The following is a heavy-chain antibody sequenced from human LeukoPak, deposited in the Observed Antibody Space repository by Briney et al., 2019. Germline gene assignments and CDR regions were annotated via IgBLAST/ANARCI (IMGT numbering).Heavy chain of an antibody. CDR3: ARYFVGFRIVGATWGRFDY. V-gene: IGHV4-38-2*02. D-gene: IGHD1-26*01. Sequence: SSETLSLTCTVSGYSISSGYYCGWIRQPPGKGLEWIRSIYHSGSTYYNPSLKSRVTISVDTSKNQFSLKLSSVTAADTAVYYCARYFVGFRIVGATWGRFDYWGQGTMVTVSS. CDR1: GYSISSGYY. CDR2: IYHSGST. J-gene: IGHJ4*03.